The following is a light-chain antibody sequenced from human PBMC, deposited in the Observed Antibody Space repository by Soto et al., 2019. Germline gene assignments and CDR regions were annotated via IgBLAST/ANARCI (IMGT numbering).Light chain of an antibody. CDR2: TDN. CDR3: AAWDDDLRGYGV. CDR1: TSNIGSNS. Sequence: QSVLTQPPSASGTPGQRVTISCSGSTSNIGSNSVDWYQHLPGTAPKLLIYTDNQRPSGVPDRFSGSKSGTSASLAISGLRSEDEADDFCAAWDDDLRGYGVFGGGTQLTVL. V-gene: IGLV1-47*02. J-gene: IGLJ2*01.